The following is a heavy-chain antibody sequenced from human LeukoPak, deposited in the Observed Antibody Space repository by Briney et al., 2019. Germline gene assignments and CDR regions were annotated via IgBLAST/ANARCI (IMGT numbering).Heavy chain of an antibody. J-gene: IGHJ5*02. V-gene: IGHV1-3*01. Sequence: GASVKVSCKASGYTFTSYAMHWVRQAPGQRLEWMGWINAGNGNTKYSQKFQGRVTITRDTSASTAYMELSSLRSEDTAVYYCARGGGTTATTETNWFGPWGQGTLVTVSS. CDR1: GYTFTSYA. CDR2: INAGNGNT. D-gene: IGHD1-1*01. CDR3: ARGGGTTATTETNWFGP.